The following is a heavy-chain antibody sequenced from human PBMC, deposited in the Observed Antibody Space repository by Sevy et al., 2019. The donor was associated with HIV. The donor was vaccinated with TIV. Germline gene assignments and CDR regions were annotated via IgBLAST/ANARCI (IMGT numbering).Heavy chain of an antibody. CDR1: GDSVSSNSAA. CDR3: ARDRAGRIAVAGTVNYYYYGMNV. J-gene: IGHJ6*02. V-gene: IGHV6-1*01. Sequence: SQTLSLTCAISGDSVSSNSAAWNWIRQSPSRGLEWLGRTYYRSKWYNDYAVSVKSRITINPDTSKTQFSLELNSVTPERTGVYYCARDRAGRIAVAGTVNYYYYGMNVWGQGTRVTVSS. D-gene: IGHD6-19*01. CDR2: TYYRSKWYN.